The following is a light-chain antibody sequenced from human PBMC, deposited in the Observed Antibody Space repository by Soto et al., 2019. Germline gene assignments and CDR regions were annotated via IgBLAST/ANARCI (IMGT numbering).Light chain of an antibody. V-gene: IGLV1-51*01. J-gene: IGLJ1*01. CDR1: SSNIGKNY. CDR3: ATWDSSLSSYV. CDR2: DTY. Sequence: QSVLTQSPAVSAAPGRTVIITCSGTSSNIGKNYVSWYQQFPGKAPKLLIYDTYQQLSGIPDRVSGSKSGTSATLGITGLQTGDEADYYCATWDSSLSSYVFGTGTKVTVL.